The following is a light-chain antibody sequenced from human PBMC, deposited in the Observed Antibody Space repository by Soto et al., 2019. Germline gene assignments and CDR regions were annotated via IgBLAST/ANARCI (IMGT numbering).Light chain of an antibody. Sequence: EIVLTQAPGTLSLSPGERATPSCRASESVSGRQLAWYQQKPGQAPRLIMYSAANRATGIPDRFGGSVSGTDFTLTISSLEPEDFAVFYCQQYATSPSFGQGTRLEI. CDR2: SAA. CDR1: ESVSGRQ. CDR3: QQYATSPS. V-gene: IGKV3-20*01. J-gene: IGKJ5*01.